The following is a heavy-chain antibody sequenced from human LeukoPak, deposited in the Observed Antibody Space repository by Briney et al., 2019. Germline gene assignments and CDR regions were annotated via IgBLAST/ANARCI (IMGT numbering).Heavy chain of an antibody. Sequence: SETLSLTCAVYGGSFSGYYWSWIRQPPGKGLEWIGEINHSGSTNYNPSLKSRVTISVDTSKNQFSLKLSSVTAADTAVYYCARENYYDSSGYYGAFDIWGQGTMVTVSS. CDR2: INHSGST. J-gene: IGHJ3*02. CDR1: GGSFSGYY. CDR3: ARENYYDSSGYYGAFDI. V-gene: IGHV4-34*01. D-gene: IGHD3-22*01.